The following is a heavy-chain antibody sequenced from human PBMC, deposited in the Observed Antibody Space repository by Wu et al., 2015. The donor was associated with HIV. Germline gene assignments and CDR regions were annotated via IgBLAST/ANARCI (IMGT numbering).Heavy chain of an antibody. CDR2: MNPNSGNT. V-gene: IGHV1-8*01. CDR3: ARAGKSSSWYYYYGMDV. D-gene: IGHD6-13*01. CDR1: GYTFTSYD. J-gene: IGHJ6*02. Sequence: QVQLVQSGAEVKKPGASVKVSCKASGYTFTSYDINWVRQATGQGLEWMGWMNPNSGNTGYAQKFQGRVTMTRNTSISTAYMELSSLRSEDTAVYYCARAGKSSSWYYYYGMDVWGQGTTVTVSS.